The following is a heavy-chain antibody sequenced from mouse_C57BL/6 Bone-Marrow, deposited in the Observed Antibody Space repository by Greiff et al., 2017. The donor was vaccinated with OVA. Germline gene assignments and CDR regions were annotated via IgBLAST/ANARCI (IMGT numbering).Heavy chain of an antibody. CDR1: GFNIKDDY. D-gene: IGHD1-1*02. J-gene: IGHJ3*01. CDR2: IDPENGDT. Sequence: EVKLLESGAELVRPGASVKLSCTASGFNIKDDYMHWVKQRPEQGLEWIGWIDPENGDTEYASKFQGKATITADTSSNTAYLQLSSLTSEDAAVYCCTTGGSPAWFAYWGQGTLVTVSA. V-gene: IGHV14-4*01. CDR3: TTGGSPAWFAY.